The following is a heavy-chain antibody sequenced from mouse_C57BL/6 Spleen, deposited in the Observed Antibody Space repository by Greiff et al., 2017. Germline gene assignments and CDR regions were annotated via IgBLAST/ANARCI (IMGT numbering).Heavy chain of an antibody. CDR1: GFSLTSYG. CDR2: IWSDGST. V-gene: IGHV2-6*03. Sequence: VKLVESGPGLVAPSQSLSITCTVSGFSLTSYGVHWVRQPPGKGLEWLVVIWSDGSTTYNSALKSRLSISKDNSKSQVFLNMNSLQTDDTAMYYCARHGRLPWYFDVWGTGTTVTVSS. J-gene: IGHJ1*03. CDR3: ARHGRLPWYFDV. D-gene: IGHD1-1*02.